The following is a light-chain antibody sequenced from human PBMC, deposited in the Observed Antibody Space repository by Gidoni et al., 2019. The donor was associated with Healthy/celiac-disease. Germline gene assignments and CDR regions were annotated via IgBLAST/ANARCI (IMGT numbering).Light chain of an antibody. CDR2: AAS. V-gene: IGKV1-6*01. CDR3: LQDYNYPLT. J-gene: IGKJ4*01. Sequence: AIQMNQSPSSLSASVGDRVTITCRASQGIRNDLGWYQQKPGKAPKLLIYAASSLQSGVPSRFSGSGSGTDFTLTISSLQPEDFATYYCLQDYNYPLTFGGETKVEIK. CDR1: QGIRND.